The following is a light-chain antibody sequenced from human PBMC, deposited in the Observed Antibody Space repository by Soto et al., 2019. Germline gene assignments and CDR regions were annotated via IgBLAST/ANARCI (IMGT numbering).Light chain of an antibody. CDR2: GAS. CDR1: QSVSSSY. V-gene: IGKV3-20*01. Sequence: EIVLAQSPGTLSLSPGERATLSCRASQSVSSSYFAWYQQKPGQAPRLLIYGASSRATGIPDRFSGSGSGTNFTITISRLETEDFAVYYCQQYGSSPRTFGKGTKVDI. J-gene: IGKJ1*01. CDR3: QQYGSSPRT.